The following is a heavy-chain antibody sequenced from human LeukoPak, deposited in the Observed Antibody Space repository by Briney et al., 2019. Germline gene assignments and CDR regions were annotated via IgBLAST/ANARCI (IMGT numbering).Heavy chain of an antibody. J-gene: IGHJ3*02. D-gene: IGHD4/OR15-4a*01. CDR2: ISRNGGST. Sequence: QSGGSLRLSCAASGFTFSSYPVHWVRQAPGKGLEYVSGISRNGGSTYYADSVKGRFTISRDNSKNTLYLQMSSLRAEDTAVYYCVKESGFMVAPNSAFDIWGQGTMVTVSS. CDR3: VKESGFMVAPNSAFDI. CDR1: GFTFSSYP. V-gene: IGHV3-64D*06.